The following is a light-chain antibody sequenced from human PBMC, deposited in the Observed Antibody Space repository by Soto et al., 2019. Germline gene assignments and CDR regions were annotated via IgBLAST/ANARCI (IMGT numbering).Light chain of an antibody. V-gene: IGLV1-40*01. J-gene: IGLJ1*01. CDR3: QSFDNSLSGPYV. CDR1: GSNIGAGYD. CDR2: VNS. Sequence: QSALTQPPSVSGAPGQRVTISCTGSGSNIGAGYDVHWYQQLPGTAPKLLIYVNSNRPSGVPDRFSGSKSGTSASLAITGLQPEDEADYYCQSFDNSLSGPYVFGTGTKATVL.